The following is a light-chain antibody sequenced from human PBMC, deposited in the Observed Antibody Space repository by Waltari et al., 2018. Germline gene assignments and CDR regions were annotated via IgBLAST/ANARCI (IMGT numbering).Light chain of an antibody. CDR3: TAWDDSLTGVL. Sequence: QAVLTQPPSASGTPEQRVSISCSGGSSNLGSNFVYWYQQLPGMAPKLLIYKNNQRPSGVPDRFSGSKSGTSASLVISGLRSEDEAHYYCTAWDDSLTGVLFGEGTKLTV. J-gene: IGLJ2*01. CDR1: SSNLGSNF. V-gene: IGLV1-47*01. CDR2: KNN.